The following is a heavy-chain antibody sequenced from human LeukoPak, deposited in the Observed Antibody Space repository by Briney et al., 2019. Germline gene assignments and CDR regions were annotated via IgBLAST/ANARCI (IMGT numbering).Heavy chain of an antibody. Sequence: PGGSLRLSCAASQFTFNAHGMHWVRQAPGKGLEWVAYIRYDGSNKYYADSVKGRFTISRDNSKNTLSLRMNSLRPEDTAVYYCARDRSYCFDYWGQGTLVTVSS. CDR3: ARDRSYCFDY. CDR1: QFTFNAHG. D-gene: IGHD6-13*01. J-gene: IGHJ4*02. CDR2: IRYDGSNK. V-gene: IGHV3-30*02.